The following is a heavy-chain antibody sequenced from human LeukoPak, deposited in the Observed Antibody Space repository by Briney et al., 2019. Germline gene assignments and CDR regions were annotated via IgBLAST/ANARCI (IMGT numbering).Heavy chain of an antibody. D-gene: IGHD3-22*01. V-gene: IGHV4-59*01. CDR2: IHYSGST. CDR3: ARDHTIYYYDSSGYGGFDP. CDR1: GGSISSYY. J-gene: IGHJ5*02. Sequence: SETLSLTCTVSGGSISSYYWSWIRQSPGKGLEWIGYIHYSGSTSYNPSLKSRVTISVDTSKNQFSLKLSSVTAADTAVYFCARDHTIYYYDSSGYGGFDPWGQGTLVTVSS.